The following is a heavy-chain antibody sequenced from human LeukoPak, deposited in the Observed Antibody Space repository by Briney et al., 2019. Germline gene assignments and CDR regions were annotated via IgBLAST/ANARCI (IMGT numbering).Heavy chain of an antibody. Sequence: ASVKVSCKASGGTFSSYAISWARQAPGQGLEWMGGIIPIFGTANYAQKFQGRVTITADESTSTAYMELSSLRSEDTAVYYCARVIGDTAMVGDWYFDLWGRGTLVTVSS. CDR2: IIPIFGTA. J-gene: IGHJ2*01. D-gene: IGHD5-18*01. CDR1: GGTFSSYA. V-gene: IGHV1-69*13. CDR3: ARVIGDTAMVGDWYFDL.